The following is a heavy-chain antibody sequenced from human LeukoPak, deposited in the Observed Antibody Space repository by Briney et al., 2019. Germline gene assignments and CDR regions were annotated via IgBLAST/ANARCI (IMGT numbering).Heavy chain of an antibody. Sequence: GGSLRLSCAASGFTVSSNYMNWVRQAPGKGLEWVSVIYGGGNIYYADSVKGRFTISRDNFKNTLYLQMNSLRAEDTAVYYCARGAGYNYPYYFDYWGQGTLVTVSS. J-gene: IGHJ4*02. V-gene: IGHV3-53*01. CDR1: GFTVSSNY. CDR2: IYGGGNI. D-gene: IGHD5-24*01. CDR3: ARGAGYNYPYYFDY.